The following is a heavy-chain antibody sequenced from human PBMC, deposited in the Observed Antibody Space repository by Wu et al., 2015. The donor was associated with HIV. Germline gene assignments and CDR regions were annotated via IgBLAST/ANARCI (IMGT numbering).Heavy chain of an antibody. CDR1: GGTFSSYA. D-gene: IGHD3-3*01. J-gene: IGHJ5*02. Sequence: QVQLVQSGAEVKKPGSSVKVSCKASGGTFSSYAISWVRQAPGQGLEWMGGIIPIFGTANYAQKFQGRVTITTDESTSTAYMELSSLRSEDTAVYYCARDIFHALAGARGAWFDPWGQGTLVTVSS. CDR2: IIPIFGTA. CDR3: ARDIFHALAGARGAWFDP. V-gene: IGHV1-69*05.